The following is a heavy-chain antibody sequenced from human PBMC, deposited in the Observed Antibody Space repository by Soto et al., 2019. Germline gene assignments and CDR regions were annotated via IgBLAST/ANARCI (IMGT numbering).Heavy chain of an antibody. D-gene: IGHD6-13*01. Sequence: QVQLVESGGGVVQPGRSLRLSCAASGFTFTTYGMHWVRQAPGKGLEWVAVTSNDGSNKYYADSVKGRFTISRDNSKNXRYLQTNSLRAEDTAVYYCARPIAAAGLSSYGMDVWGQGTTVTVS. V-gene: IGHV3-30*03. CDR2: TSNDGSNK. CDR3: ARPIAAAGLSSYGMDV. CDR1: GFTFTTYG. J-gene: IGHJ6*02.